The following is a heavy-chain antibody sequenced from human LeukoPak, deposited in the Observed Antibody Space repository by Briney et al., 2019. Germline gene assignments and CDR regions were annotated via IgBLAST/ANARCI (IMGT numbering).Heavy chain of an antibody. CDR3: ARDLEMATTYYYYGMDV. V-gene: IGHV3-66*02. CDR1: GFTVSSNY. D-gene: IGHD5-24*01. CDR2: IYSGGST. J-gene: IGHJ6*02. Sequence: PGGSLRLSCAASGFTVSSNYMSWVRQAPGKGLEWVSVIYSGGSTYYADSVKGRFTISRDNSKNTLYLQMNSLRAEDTAVYYCARDLEMATTYYYYGMDVWGQGTTVTVSS.